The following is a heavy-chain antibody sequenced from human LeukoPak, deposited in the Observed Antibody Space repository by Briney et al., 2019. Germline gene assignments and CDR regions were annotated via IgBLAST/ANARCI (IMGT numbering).Heavy chain of an antibody. D-gene: IGHD2-2*01. CDR3: ASLKTVPAATTYYYYGMDV. CDR1: GGSISSSSYY. J-gene: IGHJ6*02. Sequence: PSETLSLTCTVSGGSISSSSYYWGWIRQPPGKGLEWFGSIYYSGSTYYNPSLKSRVTISVDTSKNQFSLKLSSVTAADTAVYYCASLKTVPAATTYYYYGMDVWGQGTTVTVSS. CDR2: IYYSGST. V-gene: IGHV4-39*01.